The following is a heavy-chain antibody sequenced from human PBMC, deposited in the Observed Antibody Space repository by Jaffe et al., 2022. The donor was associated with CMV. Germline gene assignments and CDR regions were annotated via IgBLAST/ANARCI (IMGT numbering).Heavy chain of an antibody. Sequence: QVTLRESGPALVKPTQTLTLTCTFSGFSLSTTGMCVNWIRQPPGKALEWLARVDWDDDKYYSTSLKTRLTISKDTSRNQVVLTMTNMDPVDTGTYYCARIQATSSGWSGIDYWGQGTLVTVSS. D-gene: IGHD6-19*01. V-gene: IGHV2-70*15. CDR3: ARIQATSSGWSGIDY. CDR2: VDWDDDK. J-gene: IGHJ4*02. CDR1: GFSLSTTGMC.